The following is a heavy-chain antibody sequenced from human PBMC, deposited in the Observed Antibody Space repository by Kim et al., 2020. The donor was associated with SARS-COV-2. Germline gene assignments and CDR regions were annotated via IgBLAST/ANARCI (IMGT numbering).Heavy chain of an antibody. CDR2: ISWNSGSI. CDR3: AKADYGPDAVDI. V-gene: IGHV3-9*01. Sequence: SLRLSCAASGFTFDDYAMHWVRQAPGKGLEWVSGISWNSGSIGYADSVKGRFTISRDNAKNSLYLQMNSLRAEDTALYYCAKADYGPDAVDIWGQGTMVTVSS. J-gene: IGHJ3*02. D-gene: IGHD3-10*01. CDR1: GFTFDDYA.